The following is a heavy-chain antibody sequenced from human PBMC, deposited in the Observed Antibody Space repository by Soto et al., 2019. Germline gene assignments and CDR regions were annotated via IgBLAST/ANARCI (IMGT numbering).Heavy chain of an antibody. CDR1: GFTFWKFG. CDR2: ISHDGTDK. D-gene: IGHD3-16*02. V-gene: IGHV3-30*18. J-gene: IGHJ5*01. Sequence: LRLSCAASGFTFWKFGLHWVRQSPREGLEWVALISHDGTDKYYADSVKGRFTISRDNSKDTLFLHMDNLRPEDTGIYYCAKPTSFVTCFDSWGQGTLATVSS. CDR3: AKPTSFVTCFDS.